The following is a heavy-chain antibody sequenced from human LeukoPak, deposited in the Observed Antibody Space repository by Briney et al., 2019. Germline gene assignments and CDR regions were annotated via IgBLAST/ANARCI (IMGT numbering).Heavy chain of an antibody. J-gene: IGHJ1*01. CDR3: ARDYYDNPGYQYFHY. Sequence: ASVKVSCKPSGYIFSSYGINWLRQAPGQGLEWMGWINVYDGATNYAQKFQGRLTMTTDTSTTTGSMELRSLTSDDTAVYYCARDYYDNPGYQYFHYWGQGTLVTVSS. CDR1: GYIFSSYG. D-gene: IGHD3-22*01. CDR2: INVYDGAT. V-gene: IGHV1-18*01.